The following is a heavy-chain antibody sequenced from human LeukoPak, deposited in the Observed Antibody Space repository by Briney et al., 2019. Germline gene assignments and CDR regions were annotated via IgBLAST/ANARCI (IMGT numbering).Heavy chain of an antibody. V-gene: IGHV1-2*02. CDR1: GYTFTGYY. CDR2: INPNSGGT. CDR3: ARVVIVGAAISQLDP. D-gene: IGHD1-26*01. J-gene: IGHJ5*02. Sequence: ASVRVSCKASGYTFTGYYMHWVRQAPGQGLEWMGWINPNSGGTNYAQKFQGRVTMTRDTSISTAYMELSRLRSDDTAVYYCARVVIVGAAISQLDPWGQGTLVTVSS.